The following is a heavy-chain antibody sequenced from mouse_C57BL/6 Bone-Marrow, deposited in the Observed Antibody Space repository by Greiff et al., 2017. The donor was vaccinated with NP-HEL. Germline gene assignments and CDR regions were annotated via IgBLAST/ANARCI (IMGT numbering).Heavy chain of an antibody. CDR1: GYTFTDYN. J-gene: IGHJ4*01. CDR2: INPNNGGT. Sequence: EVKLQESGPELVKPGASVKMSCKASGYTFTDYNMHWVKQSHGKSLEWIGYINPNNGGTSYNQKFKGKATLTVNKSSSTAYMELRSLTSEDSAVYYCARGYYYGSSYYAMDYWGQGTSVTVSS. D-gene: IGHD1-1*01. V-gene: IGHV1-22*01. CDR3: ARGYYYGSSYYAMDY.